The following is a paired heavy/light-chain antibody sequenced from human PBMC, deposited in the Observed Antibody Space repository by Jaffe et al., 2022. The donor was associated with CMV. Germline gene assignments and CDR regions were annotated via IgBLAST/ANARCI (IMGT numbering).Heavy chain of an antibody. J-gene: IGHJ6*02. CDR2: IYTSGST. CDR1: GGSISSYY. D-gene: IGHD4-17*01. CDR3: ARDPLGGVYGDYYYYGMDV. V-gene: IGHV4-4*07. Sequence: QVQLQESGPGLVKPSETLSLTCTVSGGSISSYYWSWIRQPAGKGLEWIGRIYTSGSTNYNPSLKSRVTMSVDTSKNQFSLKLSSVTAADTAVYYCARDPLGGVYGDYYYYGMDVWGQGTTVTVSS.
Light chain of an antibody. Sequence: SYELTQPPSVSVSPGQTARITCSGDALPKQYAYWYQQKPGQAPVLVIYKDSERPSGIPERFSGSSSGTTVTLTISGVQAEDEADYYCQSADSSGTWVFGTGTKVTVL. J-gene: IGLJ1*01. CDR2: KDS. CDR3: QSADSSGTWV. CDR1: ALPKQY. V-gene: IGLV3-25*03.